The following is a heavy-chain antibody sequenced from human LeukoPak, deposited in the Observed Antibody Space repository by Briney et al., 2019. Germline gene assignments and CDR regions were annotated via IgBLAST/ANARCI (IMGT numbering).Heavy chain of an antibody. CDR2: TNHSGST. J-gene: IGHJ4*02. V-gene: IGHV4-34*01. Sequence: SETLSLTCAVYGGSFSGYYWSWIRQPPGKGLEWIGETNHSGSTNYNPSLKSRVTISVDTSKNQFSLKLSSVTAADTAVYYCARATSMIVVVMLDYWGQGTLVTVSS. CDR1: GGSFSGYY. CDR3: ARATSMIVVVMLDY. D-gene: IGHD3-22*01.